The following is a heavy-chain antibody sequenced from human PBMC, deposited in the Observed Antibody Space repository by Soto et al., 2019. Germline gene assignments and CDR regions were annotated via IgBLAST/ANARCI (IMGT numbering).Heavy chain of an antibody. CDR3: ARDGYSGSYLPY. CDR1: GGSFSGYY. J-gene: IGHJ4*02. D-gene: IGHD1-26*01. V-gene: IGHV4-34*01. Sequence: QVQLQQWGAGLLKPSETLSLTCAVYGGSFSGYYWIWIRQPPGKGLEWIGEINHSGSTNYNPSLKSRVTISVDTSKNQFSLKLSSVTAADTAVYYCARDGYSGSYLPYWGQGTLVTVSS. CDR2: INHSGST.